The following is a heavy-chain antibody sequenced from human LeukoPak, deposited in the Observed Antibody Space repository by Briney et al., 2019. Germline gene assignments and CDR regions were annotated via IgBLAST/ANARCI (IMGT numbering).Heavy chain of an antibody. J-gene: IGHJ6*02. V-gene: IGHV1-18*01. CDR3: ARGRYGDYTYYYCGMDV. D-gene: IGHD4-17*01. CDR1: GYTFTSYG. Sequence: ASVKTSCKASGYTFTSYGISWVRQAPGQGLEGMGWISSYNGNTNYAQKLQGRVTMTTDTSTSTAYMELRSLRSDDTAVYYCARGRYGDYTYYYCGMDVWGQGTTVTVSS. CDR2: ISSYNGNT.